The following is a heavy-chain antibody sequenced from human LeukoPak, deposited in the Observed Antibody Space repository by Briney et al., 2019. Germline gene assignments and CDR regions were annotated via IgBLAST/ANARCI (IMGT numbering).Heavy chain of an antibody. CDR1: GGTFSSYA. D-gene: IGHD3-22*01. V-gene: IGHV1-24*01. CDR2: FDPEDGET. Sequence: GASVKVSCKASGGTFSSYAISWVRQAPGQGLEWMGGFDPEDGETIYAQKFQGRVTMTEDTSTDTAYMELSSLRSEDTAVYYCATDSTYYYDSSGYFHYWGQGTLVTVSS. CDR3: ATDSTYYYDSSGYFHY. J-gene: IGHJ4*02.